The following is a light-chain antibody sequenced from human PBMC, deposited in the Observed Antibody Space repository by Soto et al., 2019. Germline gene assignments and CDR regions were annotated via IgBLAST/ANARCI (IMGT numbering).Light chain of an antibody. CDR2: GAS. V-gene: IGKV3-20*01. CDR1: QSVGRNY. J-gene: IGKJ4*01. Sequence: EIVLTQSPGTLSLSPGERATLSCRASQSVGRNYLAWYQQKPGQAPRLLIYGASSRATGVPDRFSGSASGTDFTLTISGLEPEDFAVFYCQQYASSPLTFGGGTKV. CDR3: QQYASSPLT.